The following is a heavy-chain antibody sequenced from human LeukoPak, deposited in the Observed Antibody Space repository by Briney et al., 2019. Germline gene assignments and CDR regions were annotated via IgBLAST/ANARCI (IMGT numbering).Heavy chain of an antibody. Sequence: PGGSLRLSCAASGFTFSSYAMSWVRQAPGKGLEWVAVMSYDGSNKSYADSVKGRFTISRDNSKNTLYLQINSLRAEDTAVYYCAKGSGVQVELDYYGLDVWGQGTTVTVSS. CDR2: MSYDGSNK. V-gene: IGHV3-30*18. CDR3: AKGSGVQVELDYYGLDV. J-gene: IGHJ6*02. D-gene: IGHD1-1*01. CDR1: GFTFSSYA.